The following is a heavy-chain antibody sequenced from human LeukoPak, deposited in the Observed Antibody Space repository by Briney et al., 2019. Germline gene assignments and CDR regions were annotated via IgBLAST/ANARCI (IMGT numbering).Heavy chain of an antibody. D-gene: IGHD3-9*01. V-gene: IGHV1-2*02. CDR1: GYTFTGYY. CDR2: TNPNSGGT. J-gene: IGHJ4*02. CDR3: ARDAYDILTGYYKAPYYFDY. Sequence: ASVKVSCKASGYTFTGYYMHWVRQAPGQGLEWMGWTNPNSGGTNYAQKFQGRVTMTRDTSISTAYMELSRLRSDDTAVYYCARDAYDILTGYYKAPYYFDYWGQGTLVAVSS.